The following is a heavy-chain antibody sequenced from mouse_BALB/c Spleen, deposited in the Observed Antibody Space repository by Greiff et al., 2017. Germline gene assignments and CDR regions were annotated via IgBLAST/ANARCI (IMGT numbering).Heavy chain of an antibody. J-gene: IGHJ4*01. CDR1: GYTFTSYV. CDR2: INPYNDGT. Sequence: EVQLQQSGPELVKPGASVKMSCKASGYTFTSYVMHWVKQKPGQGLEWIGYINPYNDGTKYNEKFKGKATLTSDKSSSTAYMELSSLTSEDSAVYYCARSRGNYEDYYAMDYWGQGTSVTVSS. D-gene: IGHD2-1*01. V-gene: IGHV1-14*01. CDR3: ARSRGNYEDYYAMDY.